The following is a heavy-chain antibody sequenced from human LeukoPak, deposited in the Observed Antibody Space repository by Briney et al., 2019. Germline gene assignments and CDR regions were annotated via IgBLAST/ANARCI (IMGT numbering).Heavy chain of an antibody. Sequence: GGSLRLSCAASGFTFSSYSMNWVRQAPGKGLEWVSGISGSGGSTYYADSVKGRFTISRDNSKNTLYLQVNSLRAEDTAVYYCARVKSYYYDTSDKDAFDIWGQGTMVTVSS. CDR2: ISGSGGST. CDR3: ARVKSYYYDTSDKDAFDI. V-gene: IGHV3-23*01. CDR1: GFTFSSYS. D-gene: IGHD3-22*01. J-gene: IGHJ3*02.